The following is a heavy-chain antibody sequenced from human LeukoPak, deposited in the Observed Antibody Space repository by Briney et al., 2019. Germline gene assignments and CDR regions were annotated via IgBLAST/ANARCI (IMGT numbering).Heavy chain of an antibody. Sequence: SETLSLTCTVSGGSISSYYWSWIRQPPGKGLEWIGYIYYSGSTNYNPSLKSRVTISVDTSKNQFSLKLSSVTAADTAVYYCASFTYYYDSSGLRGWFDPWGQGTLATVSS. V-gene: IGHV4-59*08. D-gene: IGHD3-22*01. J-gene: IGHJ5*02. CDR1: GGSISSYY. CDR3: ASFTYYYDSSGLRGWFDP. CDR2: IYYSGST.